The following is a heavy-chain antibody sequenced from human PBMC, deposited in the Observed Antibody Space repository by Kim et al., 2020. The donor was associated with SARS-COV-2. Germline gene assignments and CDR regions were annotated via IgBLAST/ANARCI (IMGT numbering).Heavy chain of an antibody. V-gene: IGHV3-48*02. CDR3: ARDYLLGGVIVSWFDP. CDR2: ISSSSSTI. Sequence: GGSLRLSCAASGFTFSSYSMNWVRQAPGKGLEWVSYISSSSSTIYYEDSVKGRFTISRDNAKNSLYLQMNSLRDEDTAVYYCARDYLLGGVIVSWFDPWGQGSLVTVSS. CDR1: GFTFSSYS. D-gene: IGHD3-16*02. J-gene: IGHJ5*02.